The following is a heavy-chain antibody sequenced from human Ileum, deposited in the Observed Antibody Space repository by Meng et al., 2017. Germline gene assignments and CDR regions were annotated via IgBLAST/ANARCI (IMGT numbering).Heavy chain of an antibody. CDR3: AKGVAVDYTYFQH. CDR2: IISTGGST. CDR1: GFTFTPYA. D-gene: IGHD6-19*01. Sequence: GGSLRLLCAASGFTFTPYAMTWVPQAPGKGLEWVSTIISTGGSTYYADSVKGRFTVSRDNSKNTMYLQMNSLRAEDTDVYYCAKGVAVDYTYFQHWGQGTLVTVSS. V-gene: IGHV3-23*01. J-gene: IGHJ1*01.